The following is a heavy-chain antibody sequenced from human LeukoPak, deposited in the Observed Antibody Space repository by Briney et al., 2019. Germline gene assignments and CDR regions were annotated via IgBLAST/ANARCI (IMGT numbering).Heavy chain of an antibody. CDR1: GGYITSSSYY. V-gene: IGHV4-61*02. CDR3: AREGYDYGVYYYYYYMDV. J-gene: IGHJ6*03. D-gene: IGHD3-22*01. CDR2: IYTSGST. Sequence: PSETLSLTCSVSGGYITSSSYYWSWIRQPAGKGLEWIGRIYTSGSTNYNPSLKSRVTISVDTSKNQFSLKLSSVTAADTAVYYCAREGYDYGVYYYYYYMDVWGKGTTVTISS.